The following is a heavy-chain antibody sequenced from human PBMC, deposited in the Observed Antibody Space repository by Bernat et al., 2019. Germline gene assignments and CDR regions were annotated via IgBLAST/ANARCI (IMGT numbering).Heavy chain of an antibody. D-gene: IGHD4-17*01. Sequence: EGKRGEGGGGGGQPGGFRRPSCTASEFTFSSYAMSWVRQAPGKGLEWVSTIRFSGDTTYYADSVKGRFTLARDNSKNTLYMQMDSLRAEDTAVYYWAKERAHNGDYAGPFDYWGQGTLVTVSS. CDR3: AKERAHNGDYAGPFDY. J-gene: IGHJ4*02. CDR1: EFTFSSYA. CDR2: IRFSGDTT. V-gene: IGHV3-23*04.